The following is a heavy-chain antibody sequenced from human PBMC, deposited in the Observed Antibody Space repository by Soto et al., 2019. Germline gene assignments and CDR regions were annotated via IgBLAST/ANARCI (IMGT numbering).Heavy chain of an antibody. V-gene: IGHV3-30*18. Sequence: PGGSLRLSCAASGFTFSSSGIHWVRQAPGKGLEWVAVISYDGSNKFYIDSVKGRFTVSRDNSKNTLYLQMSSLRAEDTAVYYCAKDRKADFWRLPSPMDVWGQGTKVTVSS. CDR2: ISYDGSNK. CDR1: GFTFSSSG. J-gene: IGHJ6*02. CDR3: AKDRKADFWRLPSPMDV. D-gene: IGHD3-3*01.